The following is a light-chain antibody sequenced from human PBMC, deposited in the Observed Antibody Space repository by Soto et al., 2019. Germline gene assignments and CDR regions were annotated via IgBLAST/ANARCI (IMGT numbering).Light chain of an antibody. V-gene: IGLV1-44*01. CDR2: NDY. CDR1: SSNIEYYT. CDR3: SAWDDSLNGPV. J-gene: IGLJ3*02. Sequence: QSVLAQPPSASGTPGQGVSISCSGSSSNIEYYTVEWYHQLPGTAPKLLIYNDYQRPSGVPDRFSGSKSATSASLAISGLQSEDEGDYYCSAWDDSLNGPVFGGGTKLTVL.